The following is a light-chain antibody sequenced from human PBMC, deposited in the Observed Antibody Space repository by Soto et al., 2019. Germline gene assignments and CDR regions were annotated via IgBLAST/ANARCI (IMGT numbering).Light chain of an antibody. CDR2: GAS. CDR1: QSVSSGF. Sequence: EIVLTQSPGTLSLSPGERATHSCRASQSVSSGFLAWYQQKPGQAPRLLIYGASSRATGIPDRFSGSGSGTDFTLTISRLEPEDVAVYYCQQYGSSPITFGGGTKVEIK. J-gene: IGKJ4*01. V-gene: IGKV3-20*01. CDR3: QQYGSSPIT.